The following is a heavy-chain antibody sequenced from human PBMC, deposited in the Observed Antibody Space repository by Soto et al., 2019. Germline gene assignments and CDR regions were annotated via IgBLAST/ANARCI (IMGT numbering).Heavy chain of an antibody. CDR1: GFTFDDYA. V-gene: IGHV3-43D*04. D-gene: IGHD1-26*01. Sequence: PGGSLRLSCAASGFTFDDYAMHWVRQAPGKGLEWVSLISWDGGSTYYADSVKGRFAISRDNSKNSLYLQMNSLRAEDTALYYCAKDISLGVVGAPAFDYWGQGTLVT. CDR2: ISWDGGST. CDR3: AKDISLGVVGAPAFDY. J-gene: IGHJ4*02.